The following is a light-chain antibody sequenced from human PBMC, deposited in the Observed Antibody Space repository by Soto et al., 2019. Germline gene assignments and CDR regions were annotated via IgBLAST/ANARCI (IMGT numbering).Light chain of an antibody. CDR3: HQYNSWPRT. CDR1: QSVSVN. Sequence: EIVMTQSPATLSVSPGERATLSCRASQSVSVNLAWYQRKPGQAPRLLIYDASTRATGIPARFSGSGSGTEFTLTISSLQSEDFAVYYCHQYNSWPRTFGQGTKVDIK. CDR2: DAS. V-gene: IGKV3-15*01. J-gene: IGKJ1*01.